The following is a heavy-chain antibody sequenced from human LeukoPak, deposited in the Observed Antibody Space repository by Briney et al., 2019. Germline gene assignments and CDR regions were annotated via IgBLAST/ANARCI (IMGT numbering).Heavy chain of an antibody. CDR2: IWYDGSNK. J-gene: IGHJ6*03. V-gene: IGHV3-33*01. Sequence: HPGGSLRLSCAASGFTFSSYGMHWVRQAPGKGLEWVAVIWYDGSNKYYAGSVKGRFTISRDNSKNTLYLQMNSLRAEDTAVYYCARVHSGSYQYYYYYYMDVWGKGTTVTVSS. CDR1: GFTFSSYG. CDR3: ARVHSGSYQYYYYYYMDV. D-gene: IGHD1-26*01.